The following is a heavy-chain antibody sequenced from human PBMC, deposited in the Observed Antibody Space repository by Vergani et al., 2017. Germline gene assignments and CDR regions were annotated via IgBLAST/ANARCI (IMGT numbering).Heavy chain of an antibody. Sequence: EVQLVESGGGLVQPGRFLRLSCAASGFNFDDYAMHWVRQAPGKGLEWVSGINWNSDSIAYADSVKGRFTISRDNAKNSLYLQMNSLRAEDTALYYCVKDIAASGNYWYFDLWVRGTLVTVSS. D-gene: IGHD6-13*01. CDR1: GFNFDDYA. V-gene: IGHV3-9*01. CDR3: VKDIAASGNYWYFDL. J-gene: IGHJ2*01. CDR2: INWNSDSI.